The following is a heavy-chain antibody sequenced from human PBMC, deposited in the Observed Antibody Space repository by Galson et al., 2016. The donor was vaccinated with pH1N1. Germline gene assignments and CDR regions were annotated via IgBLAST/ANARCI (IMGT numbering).Heavy chain of an antibody. CDR2: IRYDGSTK. Sequence: SLRLSCAASGFSFSDCGMHWVRQGPGKGLEWVAFIRYDGSTKYYADSVRGRFIVSRDNSKNTVYLQMNSLRDEDTAVYYCAKDWSFFDTSDYYDAFDIWGQGTMVTVSS. CDR1: GFSFSDCG. D-gene: IGHD3-22*01. V-gene: IGHV3-30*02. CDR3: AKDWSFFDTSDYYDAFDI. J-gene: IGHJ3*02.